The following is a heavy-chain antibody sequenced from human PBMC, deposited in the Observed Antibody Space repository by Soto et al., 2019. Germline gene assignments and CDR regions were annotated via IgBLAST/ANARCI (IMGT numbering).Heavy chain of an antibody. Sequence: QVQLVQSGAEVKRPGSSVKVSCESSGDTFNSYVISWVRQAPGQGLEWMGGIIPIIGVTHYAQKFQGRVTISALSSTGTVNMELTNLAFEDTAMYYCEQESLGTKGADHWGQGTLVTVSS. CDR3: EQESLGTKGADH. V-gene: IGHV1-69*17. CDR1: GDTFNSYV. CDR2: IIPIIGVT. D-gene: IGHD3-16*01. J-gene: IGHJ4*02.